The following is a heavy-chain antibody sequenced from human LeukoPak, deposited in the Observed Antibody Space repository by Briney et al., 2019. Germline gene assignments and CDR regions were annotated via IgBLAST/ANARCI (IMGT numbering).Heavy chain of an antibody. CDR2: INHSGST. CDR3: ARGRITHRGYSYGYGYYYYYMDV. Sequence: ASETLSLTCAVYGGSFSGYYWSWIRQPPGKGLEWIGEINHSGSTNYNPSLKSRVTISVDTSKNQFSLKLSSVTAADTAVYYCARGRITHRGYSYGYGYYYYYMDVWGKGTTVTVSS. CDR1: GGSFSGYY. D-gene: IGHD5-18*01. V-gene: IGHV4-34*01. J-gene: IGHJ6*03.